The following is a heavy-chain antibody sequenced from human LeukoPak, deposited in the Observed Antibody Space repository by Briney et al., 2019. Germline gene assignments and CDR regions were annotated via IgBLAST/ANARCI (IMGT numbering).Heavy chain of an antibody. J-gene: IGHJ4*02. CDR2: INAYDGNT. D-gene: IGHD3-16*01. CDR3: ARVPPLRYYFDH. Sequence: ASVKVSCKASGYTFTSYGIAWVRQVPGQGLEWMGWINAYDGNTKHAQTLQGRVTMTTDTSTSTAYMELRSLRSDDTAVYYCARVPPLRYYFDHWGQXTLVTVSS. V-gene: IGHV1-18*01. CDR1: GYTFTSYG.